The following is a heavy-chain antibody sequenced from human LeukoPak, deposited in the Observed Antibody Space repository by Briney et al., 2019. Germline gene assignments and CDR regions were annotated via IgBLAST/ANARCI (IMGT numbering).Heavy chain of an antibody. J-gene: IGHJ4*02. CDR3: ASVRRGYSYGYSDY. Sequence: GGSLRLSCAASGFTFSSYSMNWVRQAPGKGLEWVSSISSSSYIYYADSVKGRFTISRDNAKNSLYLQMNSLRAEDTAVYYCASVRRGYSYGYSDYWGQGTLVTVSS. CDR1: GFTFSSYS. V-gene: IGHV3-21*01. D-gene: IGHD5-18*01. CDR2: ISSSSYI.